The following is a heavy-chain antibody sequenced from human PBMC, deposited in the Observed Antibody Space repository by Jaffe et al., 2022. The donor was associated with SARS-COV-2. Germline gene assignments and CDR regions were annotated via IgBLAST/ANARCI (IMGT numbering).Heavy chain of an antibody. CDR3: ARGLRYFDWFQIIGAFDI. CDR1: GGSISSSSYY. J-gene: IGHJ3*02. D-gene: IGHD3-9*01. Sequence: QLQLQESGPGLVKPSETLSLTCTVSGGSISSSSYYWGWIRQPPGKGLEWIGSIYYSGSTYYNPSLKSRVTISVDTSKNQFSLKLSSVTAADTAVYYCARGLRYFDWFQIIGAFDIWGQGTMVTVSS. CDR2: IYYSGST. V-gene: IGHV4-39*01.